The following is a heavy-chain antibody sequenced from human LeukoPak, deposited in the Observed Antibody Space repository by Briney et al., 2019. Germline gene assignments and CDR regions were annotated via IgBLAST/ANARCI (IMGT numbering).Heavy chain of an antibody. CDR1: GGSISSFY. J-gene: IGHJ4*02. D-gene: IGHD6-19*01. Sequence: SETLSLTCTVSGGSISSFYWTWIRQPPGKGLEWIGYMYYNGATTYNPSLKSRVTMSEDTSKEQFSLKLTSVTAADTAVYYCARYGGSGWVIDNWGQGILVTVSS. V-gene: IGHV4-59*08. CDR2: MYYNGAT. CDR3: ARYGGSGWVIDN.